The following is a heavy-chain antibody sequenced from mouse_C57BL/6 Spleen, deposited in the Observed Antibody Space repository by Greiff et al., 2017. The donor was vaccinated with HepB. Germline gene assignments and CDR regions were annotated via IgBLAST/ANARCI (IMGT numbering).Heavy chain of an antibody. CDR1: GYSFTGYF. V-gene: IGHV1-20*01. CDR2: INPYNGDT. J-gene: IGHJ3*01. Sequence: VQLKQSGPELVKPGDSVKISCKASGYSFTGYFMNWVMQSHGKSLEWIGRINPYNGDTFYNQKFKGKATLTVDKSSSTAHMELRSLTSEDSAVYYCARPPYYDYEGFAYWGQGTLVTVSA. CDR3: ARPPYYDYEGFAY. D-gene: IGHD2-4*01.